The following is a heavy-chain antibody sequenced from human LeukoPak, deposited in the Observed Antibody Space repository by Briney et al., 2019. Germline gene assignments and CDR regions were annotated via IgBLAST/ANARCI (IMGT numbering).Heavy chain of an antibody. Sequence: PGGSLRLSCAASGFTFSDYSMNWVRQAPGKGLEWVSSISSRSAYIHYTDSVKGRFNISRDNAENSLYLQMNNLRADDTAVYYCARDMDTAMALGGYWGQGTLVTVSS. V-gene: IGHV3-21*01. J-gene: IGHJ4*02. CDR1: GFTFSDYS. CDR2: ISSRSAYI. CDR3: ARDMDTAMALGGY. D-gene: IGHD5-18*01.